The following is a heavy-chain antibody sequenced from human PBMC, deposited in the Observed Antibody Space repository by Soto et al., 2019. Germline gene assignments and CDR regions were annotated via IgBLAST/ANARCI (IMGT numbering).Heavy chain of an antibody. V-gene: IGHV4-39*01. D-gene: IGHD2-2*01. CDR3: ARHKVGRGCSSTSCYQPEPYYYYYGMDV. J-gene: IGHJ6*02. CDR1: GGSISSSSYY. CDR2: IYYSGST. Sequence: QLQLQESGPGLVKPSETLSLTCTVSGGSISSSSYYWGWIRQPPGKGLAWIGSIYYSGSTYYNPSLKSRVTISVDTSKNQFSLKLSSVTAADTAVYYCARHKVGRGCSSTSCYQPEPYYYYYGMDVCGQGTTVTVSS.